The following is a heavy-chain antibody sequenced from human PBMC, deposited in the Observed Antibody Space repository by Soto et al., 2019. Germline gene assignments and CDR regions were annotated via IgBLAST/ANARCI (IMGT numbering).Heavy chain of an antibody. V-gene: IGHV4-31*03. CDR3: ARDFPITIFGVVIIRTDYYGMDV. CDR2: IYYSGST. J-gene: IGHJ6*02. Sequence: LSLTCTVSGGSISSGGYYWSWIRQRPGKGLEWIGYIYYSGSTYYNPSLKSRVTISVDTSKNQFSLKLSSVTAADTAVYYCARDFPITIFGVVIIRTDYYGMDVWGQGTTVTVSS. D-gene: IGHD3-3*01. CDR1: GGSISSGGYY.